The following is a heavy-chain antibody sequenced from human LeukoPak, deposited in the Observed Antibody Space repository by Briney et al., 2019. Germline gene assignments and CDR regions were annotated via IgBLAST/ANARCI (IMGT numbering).Heavy chain of an antibody. CDR1: GFTFSSYG. Sequence: GGSLRLSCAASGFTFSSYGMHWVRQAPGKGLEWVAFRRYDGSNKYYADSVKGRFTISRDNSKNTLYLQMNSLRAEDTAVYYCAKLVGAHTSYYYYYYMDVWGKGTTVTISS. D-gene: IGHD1-26*01. J-gene: IGHJ6*03. CDR2: RRYDGSNK. CDR3: AKLVGAHTSYYYYYYMDV. V-gene: IGHV3-30*02.